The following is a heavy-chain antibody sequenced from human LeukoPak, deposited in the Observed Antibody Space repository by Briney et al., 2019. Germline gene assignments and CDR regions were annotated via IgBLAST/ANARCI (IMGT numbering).Heavy chain of an antibody. V-gene: IGHV4-39*01. CDR2: VHYSGTT. CDR1: GGSISSSSYY. Sequence: SETLSLTCSVSGGSISSSSYYWGWIRQPPGKGLEWIGSVHYSGTTYYNTSLKSRVTISIDASKNQSSLKLSSVTAADTAVYYCARHFDYWGQGIMVTVSS. J-gene: IGHJ4*02. CDR3: ARHFDY.